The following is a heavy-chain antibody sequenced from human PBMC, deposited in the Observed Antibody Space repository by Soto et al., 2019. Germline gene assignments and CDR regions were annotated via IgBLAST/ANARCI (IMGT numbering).Heavy chain of an antibody. CDR3: AREVVVPATQGIDI. CDR2: IYYSGST. CDR1: GGSISSGDYY. D-gene: IGHD2-15*01. J-gene: IGHJ3*02. V-gene: IGHV4-30-4*01. Sequence: SETLSLTCTVSGGSISSGDYYWSWIRQPPGKGLEWIGYIYYSGSTYYNPSLKSRVSISVDTSKNQFSLKLSSVTAADTAVYRCAREVVVPATQGIDIWGQGTMVTVSS.